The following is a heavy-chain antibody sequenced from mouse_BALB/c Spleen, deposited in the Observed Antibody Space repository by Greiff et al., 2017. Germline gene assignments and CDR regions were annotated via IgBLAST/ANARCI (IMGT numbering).Heavy chain of an antibody. CDR3: ARLRDYGYFDY. CDR1: GFTFSSYA. CDR2: ISSGGST. V-gene: IGHV5-6-5*01. D-gene: IGHD2-4*01. J-gene: IGHJ2*01. Sequence: EVHLVESGGGLVKPGGSLKLSCAASGFTFSSYAMSWVRQTPEKRLEWVASISSGGSTYYPDSVKGRFTISRDNARNILYLQMSSLRSEDTAMYYCARLRDYGYFDYWGQGTTLTVSS.